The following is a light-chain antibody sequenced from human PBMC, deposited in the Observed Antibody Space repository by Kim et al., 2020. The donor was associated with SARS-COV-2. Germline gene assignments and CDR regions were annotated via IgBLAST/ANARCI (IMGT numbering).Light chain of an antibody. J-gene: IGKJ4*01. CDR1: QSVSSY. Sequence: LYPGERATLSCRASQSVSSYLAWYQQKPGQAPRLLVYDASSRATGIPARFSGSGSGTDFTLTISSLEPEDFAVYYCQQRINWPLTFGAGTKVDIK. CDR2: DAS. CDR3: QQRINWPLT. V-gene: IGKV3-11*01.